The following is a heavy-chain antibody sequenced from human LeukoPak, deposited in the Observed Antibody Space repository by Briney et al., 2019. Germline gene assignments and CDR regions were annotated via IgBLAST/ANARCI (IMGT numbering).Heavy chain of an antibody. CDR3: NLLSGY. J-gene: IGHJ4*02. Sequence: GGSLRLSCAASGFTFSSYGMHWVRQAPGKGLEWVAVISYDGSNKYYADSVKGRFTISRDNSKNTLYLQMNSLRAEDTAVYYCNLLSGYWGQGTLVTVSS. CDR2: ISYDGSNK. D-gene: IGHD2-2*01. V-gene: IGHV3-30*03. CDR1: GFTFSSYG.